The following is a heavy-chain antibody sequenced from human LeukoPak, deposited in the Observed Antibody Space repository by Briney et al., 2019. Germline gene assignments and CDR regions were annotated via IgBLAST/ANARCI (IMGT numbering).Heavy chain of an antibody. CDR1: GFTFSNYS. CDR2: ISSSSSYI. D-gene: IGHD6-19*01. CDR3: ARGGEDSSGWYEHFDY. V-gene: IGHV3-21*01. Sequence: PGGSLRLSCAASGFTFSNYSMNWVRQAPGKGLEWVSSISSSSSYIYYADSVKGRFTISRDNAKNSLYLQMNSLRAEDTAVYYCARGGEDSSGWYEHFDYWGQGTLVTVSS. J-gene: IGHJ4*02.